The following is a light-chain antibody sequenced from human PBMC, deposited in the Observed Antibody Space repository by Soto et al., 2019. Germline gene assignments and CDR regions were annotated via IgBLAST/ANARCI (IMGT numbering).Light chain of an antibody. V-gene: IGLV2-14*01. CDR1: SSDVGGYNY. J-gene: IGLJ1*01. Sequence: QSALTQPDSVSGSPGQSITISCTGTSSDVGGYNYVSWYQQHPGKAPKFMIYDVSNRPSGVSNRFSGSKSGNTASLTISGLQAEDEAEYYCTSYTTSNTRQIVVGTGTKLTVL. CDR2: DVS. CDR3: TSYTTSNTRQIV.